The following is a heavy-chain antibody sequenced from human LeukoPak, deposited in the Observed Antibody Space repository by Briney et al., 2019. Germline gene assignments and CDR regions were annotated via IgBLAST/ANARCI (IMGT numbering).Heavy chain of an antibody. CDR2: INTSGGST. J-gene: IGHJ6*02. V-gene: IGHV1-46*01. Sequence: GASVKVSCKASGYTFIRYFMHWVRQAPGQGLEWMGIINTSGGSTSYAQKFQGRVTVTRDTFTSTVYMELNSLRSEDTAVYYCARDFYGMDVWGQGTTVTVSS. CDR3: ARDFYGMDV. CDR1: GYTFIRYF.